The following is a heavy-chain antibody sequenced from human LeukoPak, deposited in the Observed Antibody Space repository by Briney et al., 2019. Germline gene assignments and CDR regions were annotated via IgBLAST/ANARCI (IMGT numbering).Heavy chain of an antibody. CDR3: ARDLSLAHYYGSGSYYTGAD. D-gene: IGHD3-10*01. J-gene: IGHJ4*02. CDR1: GFTFSSYS. CDR2: ISSSSSNI. Sequence: PGGSLRLSCAASGFTFSSYSMNWVRQAPGKGLEWVSYISSSSSNIYYADSVKGRFTISRDNAKNSLYLQMNSLRAEDTAVYYCARDLSLAHYYGSGSYYTGADWGQGTLVTVSS. V-gene: IGHV3-48*01.